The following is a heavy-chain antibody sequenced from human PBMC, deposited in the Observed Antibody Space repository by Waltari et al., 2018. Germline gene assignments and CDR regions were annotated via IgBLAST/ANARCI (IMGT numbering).Heavy chain of an antibody. V-gene: IGHV2-26*01. CDR1: GFSLSNARMG. CDR3: ERIIEAAWFESEY. D-gene: IGHD6-13*01. Sequence: QVTLKESGPVLVKPTETLTLTCTVSGFSLSNARMGVSWIRQPPGKALEWLAHIFSNDEKAYSTALKSRLTISKESCKSQVGLTMNNMDRVDTATYYCERIIEAAWFESEYWGQGTLVTVSS. CDR2: IFSNDEK. J-gene: IGHJ4*02.